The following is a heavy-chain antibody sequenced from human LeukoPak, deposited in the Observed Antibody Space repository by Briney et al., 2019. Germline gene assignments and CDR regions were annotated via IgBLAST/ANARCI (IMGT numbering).Heavy chain of an antibody. Sequence: SQTLSLTCAISGDSVSSNSAAWNWIRQSPSRGLEWLGGTYYRSKWYNDYAVSVKSRIAINPDTSKNQFSLQLNSVTPEDTAVYYCARELPGYSYGYAVLEDWGQGTLVTVSS. V-gene: IGHV6-1*01. CDR2: TYYRSKWYN. J-gene: IGHJ4*02. CDR3: ARELPGYSYGYAVLED. CDR1: GDSVSSNSAA. D-gene: IGHD5-18*01.